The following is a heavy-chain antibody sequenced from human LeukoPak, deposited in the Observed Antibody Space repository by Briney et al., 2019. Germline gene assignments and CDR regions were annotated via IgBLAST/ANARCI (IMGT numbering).Heavy chain of an antibody. CDR2: IYHSGST. V-gene: IGHV4-38-2*01. D-gene: IGHD6-13*01. J-gene: IGHJ6*03. CDR1: GYSIRSGYY. Sequence: PSETLSLTCAVSGYSIRSGYYWGWFRQPPGKGLEWIGCIYHSGSTYFNPSLKSRVTISVDTSKNQFSLKLGSVTAADTAMYYCARQGGSNSPYYYYYMDVWGKGTTVTVSS. CDR3: ARQGGSNSPYYYYYMDV.